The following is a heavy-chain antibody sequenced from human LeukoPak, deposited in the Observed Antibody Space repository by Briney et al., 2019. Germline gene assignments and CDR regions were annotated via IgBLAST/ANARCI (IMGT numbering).Heavy chain of an antibody. J-gene: IGHJ4*02. D-gene: IGHD6-19*01. CDR1: GFTFNDYT. V-gene: IGHV3-43*01. CDR3: AKDIRGSSGWYYSDN. Sequence: GGSLRLSCAASGFTFNDYTMHWVRHAPGKGLEWVSLITWDGVNKYYADSVKGRFTISRDNSKNSLYLQMNSLRTGDTALYYCAKDIRGSSGWYYSDNWGQGTLVTVSS. CDR2: ITWDGVNK.